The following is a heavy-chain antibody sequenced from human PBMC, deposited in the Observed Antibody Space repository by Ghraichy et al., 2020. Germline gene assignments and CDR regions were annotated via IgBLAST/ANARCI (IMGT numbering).Heavy chain of an antibody. CDR3: ASETRGDYGYYYYGMDV. CDR1: GFTVSSNY. D-gene: IGHD4-17*01. V-gene: IGHV3-53*01. J-gene: IGHJ6*02. Sequence: GGSLRLSCAASGFTVSSNYMSWVRQAPGKGLEWVSVIYSGGSTYYADSVKGRFTISRDNSKNTLYLQMNSLRAEDTAVYYCASETRGDYGYYYYGMDVWGQGTTVTVSS. CDR2: IYSGGST.